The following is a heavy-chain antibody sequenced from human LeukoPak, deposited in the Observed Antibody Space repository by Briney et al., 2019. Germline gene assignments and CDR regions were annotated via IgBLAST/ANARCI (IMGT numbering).Heavy chain of an antibody. J-gene: IGHJ4*02. D-gene: IGHD3-16*02. V-gene: IGHV4-34*01. CDR3: ARKCRYDYVWGSYRPKYYFDY. CDR1: GGSISSYY. CDR2: INHSGST. Sequence: SETLSLTCTVSGGSISSYYWSWIRQPPGKGLEWIGEINHSGSTNYNPSLKSRVTISVDTSKNQFSLKLSSVTAADTAVYYCARKCRYDYVWGSYRPKYYFDYWGQGTLVTVSS.